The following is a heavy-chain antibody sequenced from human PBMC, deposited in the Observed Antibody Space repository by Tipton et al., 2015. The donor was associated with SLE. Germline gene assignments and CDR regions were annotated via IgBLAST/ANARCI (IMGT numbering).Heavy chain of an antibody. Sequence: TLSLTCAVSGGSISSGVYYWSWIRQPPGKGLEWLGYIYYSGSTNYNPSLKSRVTISVDTSKNQFSLKLSSVTAADTAVYYCARDRPRLRFKSGAFDIWGQGTMVTVSS. D-gene: IGHD4-17*01. J-gene: IGHJ3*02. V-gene: IGHV4-30-4*01. CDR3: ARDRPRLRFKSGAFDI. CDR1: GGSISSGVYY. CDR2: IYYSGST.